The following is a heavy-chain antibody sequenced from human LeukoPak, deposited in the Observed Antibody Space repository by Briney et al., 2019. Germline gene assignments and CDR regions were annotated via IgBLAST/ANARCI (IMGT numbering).Heavy chain of an antibody. CDR1: GFTFSSYG. CDR3: AKDHSSGWYLFPDY. J-gene: IGHJ4*02. Sequence: GGSLRLSCAASGFTFSSYGMHWVRQAPGKGLEWVAFIRYDGSNQYYADSVKGRYTISRDNSKNTLYLQMNSLRAEDTAVYYCAKDHSSGWYLFPDYWDQGTLVTVSS. CDR2: IRYDGSNQ. V-gene: IGHV3-30*02. D-gene: IGHD6-19*01.